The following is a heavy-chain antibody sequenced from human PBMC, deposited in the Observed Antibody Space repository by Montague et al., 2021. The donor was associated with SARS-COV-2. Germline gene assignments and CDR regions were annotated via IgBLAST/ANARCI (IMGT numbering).Heavy chain of an antibody. CDR1: GGSISSGSYY. D-gene: IGHD3-9*01. CDR3: ARGVLRYFDWTSPFDY. Sequence: TLSPTCTVSGGSISSGSYYWSWIRQPTGKGLEWIGRIYTSGSTNYXPSLKSRVTISVDTSKNQFSLKLSSVTAADTAVYYCARGVLRYFDWTSPFDYWGQGTLVTVSS. J-gene: IGHJ4*02. CDR2: IYTSGST. V-gene: IGHV4-61*02.